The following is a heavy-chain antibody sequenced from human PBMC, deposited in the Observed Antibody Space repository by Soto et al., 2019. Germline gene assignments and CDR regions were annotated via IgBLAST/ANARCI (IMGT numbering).Heavy chain of an antibody. V-gene: IGHV3-30-3*01. J-gene: IGHJ4*02. CDR1: GFTFSSHA. Sequence: LRLSCAASGFTFSSHAMHWVRQAPGKGLEWVAVISYDGSNKYYAGSVKGRFTISRDNSKNTLYLQMNSLRAEDTAVYYCARDFSVLGELSFFIDYWGQGTLVTVSS. CDR3: ARDFSVLGELSFFIDY. CDR2: ISYDGSNK. D-gene: IGHD3-16*02.